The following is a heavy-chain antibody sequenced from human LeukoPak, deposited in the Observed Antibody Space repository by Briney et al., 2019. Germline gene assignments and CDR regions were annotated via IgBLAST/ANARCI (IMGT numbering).Heavy chain of an antibody. Sequence: GASVKVSCKASGYTFTGYYMHWVRQAPGQGLEWMGRINPNSGGTNYAQKFQGRVTMTRDTSISTAYMELSRLRSGDTAVYYCARDSRKVAARDIAAYDYWGQGTLVTVSS. CDR3: ARDSRKVAARDIAAYDY. CDR1: GYTFTGYY. D-gene: IGHD6-6*01. J-gene: IGHJ4*02. V-gene: IGHV1-2*06. CDR2: INPNSGGT.